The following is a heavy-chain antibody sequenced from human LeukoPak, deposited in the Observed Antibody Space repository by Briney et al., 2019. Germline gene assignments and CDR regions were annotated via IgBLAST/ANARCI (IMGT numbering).Heavy chain of an antibody. D-gene: IGHD5-18*01. V-gene: IGHV3-43D*03. CDR2: ISWDGGST. CDR3: AKDYGAYSYGLASYYMDV. Sequence: QSGGSLRLPCAASGFTFDDYAMHWVRQAPGKGLEWVSLISWDGGSTYYADSVKGRFTISRDNSKNSLYLQMNSLRAEDTALYYCAKDYGAYSYGLASYYMDVWGKGTTVTVSS. CDR1: GFTFDDYA. J-gene: IGHJ6*03.